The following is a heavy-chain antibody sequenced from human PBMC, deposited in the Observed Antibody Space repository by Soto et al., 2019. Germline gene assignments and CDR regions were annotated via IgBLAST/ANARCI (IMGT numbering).Heavy chain of an antibody. CDR3: AREMTIFGVAPGGGVDV. D-gene: IGHD3-3*01. V-gene: IGHV4-30-2*01. CDR2: IYQTGRT. J-gene: IGHJ6*02. CDR1: GGSISTSDYS. Sequence: LSLTCTASGGSISTSDYSWSWIRQPPGGGLEWIGSIYQTGRTYVIPSLKSRVTMSLDKSKNQFSLNLTSVTAADTALYYCAREMTIFGVAPGGGVDVWGQGTTVTVSS.